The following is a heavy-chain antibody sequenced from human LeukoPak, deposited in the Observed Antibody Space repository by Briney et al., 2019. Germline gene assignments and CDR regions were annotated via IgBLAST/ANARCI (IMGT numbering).Heavy chain of an antibody. J-gene: IGHJ4*02. Sequence: GGSLRLSCAASGCTFSNAGMSWVRQAPGKGPEWVGRIKSKTDGGTTDYAAPVKGRFTISRDDSKNTLYLQMNSLKTEATAVYYCTTDPSITMVRGAATKFDYWGQGTLVTVSS. V-gene: IGHV3-15*01. CDR2: IKSKTDGGTT. D-gene: IGHD3-10*01. CDR3: TTDPSITMVRGAATKFDY. CDR1: GCTFSNAG.